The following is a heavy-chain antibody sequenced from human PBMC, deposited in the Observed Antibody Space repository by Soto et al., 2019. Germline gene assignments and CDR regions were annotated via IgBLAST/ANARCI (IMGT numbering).Heavy chain of an antibody. D-gene: IGHD3-22*01. CDR1: GYTFTGYY. CDR3: ASPYYYDSSGPVGMDV. J-gene: IGHJ6*02. CDR2: INPNSGGT. V-gene: IGHV1-2*02. Sequence: ASVKVSCKASGYTFTGYYMHWVRQAPGQGLEWMGWINPNSGGTNYAQKFQGRVTMTRDTSISTAYMELSRLRSDDTAVYYCASPYYYDSSGPVGMDVWGQGTTVTVSS.